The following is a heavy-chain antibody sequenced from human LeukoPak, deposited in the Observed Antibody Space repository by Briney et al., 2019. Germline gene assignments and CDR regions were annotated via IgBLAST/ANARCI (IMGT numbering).Heavy chain of an antibody. J-gene: IGHJ5*02. V-gene: IGHV4-61*05. CDR1: GGSISSSSYF. CDR2: IHYSGRT. Sequence: PSETLSLTCTVSGGSISSSSYFWSWIRQPPGKGLEWIGWIHYSGRTYYNPSLKSRVVMSVDTSKNQLSLNLRSVTAADTAVYYCARYSAAKVGQSKWFDPWGQGTLVTVSS. CDR3: ARYSAAKVGQSKWFDP. D-gene: IGHD6-25*01.